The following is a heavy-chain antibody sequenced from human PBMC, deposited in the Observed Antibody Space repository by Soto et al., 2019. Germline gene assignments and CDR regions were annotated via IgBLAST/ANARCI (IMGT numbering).Heavy chain of an antibody. J-gene: IGHJ4*02. V-gene: IGHV1-18*01. D-gene: IGHD6-6*01. CDR2: LRTYDGHT. Sequence: ASMKVSCKASGYTFTTYASSWGRQAPGQGLEWMGWLRTYDGHTDYAQNLQGRVTMTTDTSTNTAYMELRSLRSDDTAVYYCARDRLHTSSSITFDYWGQGALVTVSS. CDR1: GYTFTTYA. CDR3: ARDRLHTSSSITFDY.